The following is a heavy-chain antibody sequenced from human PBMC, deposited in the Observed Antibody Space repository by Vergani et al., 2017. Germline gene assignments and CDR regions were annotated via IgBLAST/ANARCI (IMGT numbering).Heavy chain of an antibody. J-gene: IGHJ4*02. CDR1: GFTVSSNY. CDR2: IYGGGST. Sequence: EVQLVETGGGLIQPGGSLRLPCAASGFTVSSNYMSWVRQAPGKGLEWVSVIYGGGSTYYADSVKGRFTISRDNSKNTLYLQMNSLRAEDTAVYYCARASYSSSGEFDYWGQGTLVTVSS. CDR3: ARASYSSSGEFDY. D-gene: IGHD6-13*01. V-gene: IGHV3-53*02.